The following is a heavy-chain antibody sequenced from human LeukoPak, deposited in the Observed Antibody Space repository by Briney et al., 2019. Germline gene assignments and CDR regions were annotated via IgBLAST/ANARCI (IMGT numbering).Heavy chain of an antibody. V-gene: IGHV1-8*02. CDR1: GYTFTSYG. CDR2: MNPDSGNT. J-gene: IGHJ5*02. D-gene: IGHD5-24*01. CDR3: ARARSYRHQLNALSYWFDP. Sequence: ASVKVSCKASGYTFTSYGINWVRQATGQGLEWMGWMNPDSGNTGYAQKFQGRVTMTRNTSINTAYMELNSLRSEDTAVYYCARARSYRHQLNALSYWFDPWGQGTLVTVSS.